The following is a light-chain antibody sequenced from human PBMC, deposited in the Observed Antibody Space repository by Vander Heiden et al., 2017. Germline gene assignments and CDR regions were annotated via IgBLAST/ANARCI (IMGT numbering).Light chain of an antibody. CDR1: ASISSSH. CDR2: GAS. CDR3: QYYGFEPPGYT. Sequence: EMVLTQSPGTLSLSPGERATLSCRASASISSSHLAWYQQKPGQAPRLLMYGASTRATGIPARFSGIESGTDFTLTISSLEPEDFAVYYCQYYGFEPPGYTFGQGTKLEIK. V-gene: IGKV3-20*01. J-gene: IGKJ2*01.